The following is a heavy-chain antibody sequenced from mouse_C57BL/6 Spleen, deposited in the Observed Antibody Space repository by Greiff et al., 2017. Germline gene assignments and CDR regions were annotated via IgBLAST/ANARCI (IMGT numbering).Heavy chain of an antibody. CDR3: TYYGSSLNFDY. J-gene: IGHJ2*01. V-gene: IGHV14-1*01. D-gene: IGHD1-1*01. CDR2: IDPEDGDT. CDR1: GFNIKDYY. Sequence: EVQLVESGAELVRPGASVKLSCTASGFNIKDYYMHWVKQRPEQGLEWIGRIDPEDGDTEYAPQFQGKATMTADTSSNTAYLQLSSLTSEDAAVYYCTYYGSSLNFDYWGQGTTLTVSS.